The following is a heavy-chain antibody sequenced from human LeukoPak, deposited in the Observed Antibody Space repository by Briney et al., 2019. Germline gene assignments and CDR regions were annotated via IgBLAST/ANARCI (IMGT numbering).Heavy chain of an antibody. V-gene: IGHV1-8*01. CDR1: GYTFTSYD. CDR2: MNPNSGNT. Sequence: VASVKVSCKASGYTFTSYDINLVRQATGQGLEWMGWMNPNSGNTGYAQKFQGRVTMTRNTSISTAYMELSSLRSEDTAVYYCARGRYYDFWSGYYPLDYWGQGTLVTVSS. D-gene: IGHD3-3*01. CDR3: ARGRYYDFWSGYYPLDY. J-gene: IGHJ4*02.